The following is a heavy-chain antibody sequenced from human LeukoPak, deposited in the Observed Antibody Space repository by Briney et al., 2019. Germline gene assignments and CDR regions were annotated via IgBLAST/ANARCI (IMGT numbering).Heavy chain of an antibody. Sequence: PGGSLRLSCAASGFTFSSYGMHWVRQAPGKGLEWVAVIWYDGSNKYYADSVKGRFTISRDNSKNALYLQMNSLRAEDTAVYYCAGAGRCSSTSCFPQNYYYYYGMDVWGQGTTVTVSS. D-gene: IGHD2-2*01. V-gene: IGHV3-33*01. CDR3: AGAGRCSSTSCFPQNYYYYYGMDV. CDR2: IWYDGSNK. J-gene: IGHJ6*02. CDR1: GFTFSSYG.